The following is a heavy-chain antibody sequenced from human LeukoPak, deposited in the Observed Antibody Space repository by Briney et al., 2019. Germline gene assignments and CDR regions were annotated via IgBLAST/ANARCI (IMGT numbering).Heavy chain of an antibody. CDR2: IKRKTDSGTT. CDR1: GFTFSKAW. V-gene: IGHV3-15*01. CDR3: TTDLTGYYFFDY. D-gene: IGHD3-9*01. J-gene: IGHJ4*02. Sequence: PGGSLRLSCAASGFTFSKAWMTWVRQAPGKGLEWVGRIKRKTDSGTTDYAAPVKGRFTISRDDSKNTLYLQMNSLKTEDTAVYYCTTDLTGYYFFDYWGQGTLVTVSS.